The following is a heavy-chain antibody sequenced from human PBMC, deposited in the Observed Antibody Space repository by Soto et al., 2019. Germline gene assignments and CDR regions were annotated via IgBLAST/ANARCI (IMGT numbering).Heavy chain of an antibody. Sequence: GGSLRLYCAASGFTVSSNYMSWVRQAPGKGLEWVSVIYSGGSTYCAFAAKGRFTISTDNSNNKLYLQMNSLRGDDTAAYYCATGARRGSLLYYYGMDVWGQGTTVTVSS. CDR1: GFTVSSNY. J-gene: IGHJ6*02. CDR2: IYSGGST. D-gene: IGHD2-15*01. V-gene: IGHV3-53*01. CDR3: ATGARRGSLLYYYGMDV.